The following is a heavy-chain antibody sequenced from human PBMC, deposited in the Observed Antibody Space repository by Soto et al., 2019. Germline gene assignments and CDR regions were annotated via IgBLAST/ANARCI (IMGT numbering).Heavy chain of an antibody. CDR1: GFTFSSYS. Sequence: PGGSLRLSCAASGFTFSSYSMNWVRQAPGKGLEWVSSISSSSSYIYYADSVKGRFTISRDNAKNSLYLQMNSLRAEDTAVYYCARTRRGSGWYSDAFDIWGQGTMVTVSS. V-gene: IGHV3-21*01. CDR3: ARTRRGSGWYSDAFDI. J-gene: IGHJ3*02. CDR2: ISSSSSYI. D-gene: IGHD6-19*01.